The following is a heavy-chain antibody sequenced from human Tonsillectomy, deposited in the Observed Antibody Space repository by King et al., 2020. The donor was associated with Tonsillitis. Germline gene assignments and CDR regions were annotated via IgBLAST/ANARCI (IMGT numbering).Heavy chain of an antibody. D-gene: IGHD3-22*01. CDR3: TTALGDYYDSSGYYYVPFDY. Sequence: VQLVESGGGLVKPGGSLRLSCAASGFTFSNAWMSWVRQAPGKGLEWVGRIKSKTDGGTTDYAAPVKGRFTISRDDSKNTLYLQMNSLKTEDTAVYYCTTALGDYYDSSGYYYVPFDYWGQRTLVTVSS. CDR2: IKSKTDGGTT. CDR1: GFTFSNAW. J-gene: IGHJ4*02. V-gene: IGHV3-15*01.